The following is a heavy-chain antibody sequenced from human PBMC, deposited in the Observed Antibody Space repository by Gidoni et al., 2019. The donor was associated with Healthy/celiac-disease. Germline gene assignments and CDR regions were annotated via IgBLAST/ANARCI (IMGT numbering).Heavy chain of an antibody. CDR2: IYYSGST. CDR1: GGSISSYY. Sequence: QVQLQESGPGLVKPSETLSLTCTVSGGSISSYYWSWIRQPPGKGLEWIGYIYYSGSTNYNPSLKSRVTISVDTSKNQFSLKLSSVTAADTAVYYCARQYSSSTTLDYWGQGTLVTVSS. CDR3: ARQYSSSTTLDY. D-gene: IGHD6-13*01. V-gene: IGHV4-59*01. J-gene: IGHJ4*02.